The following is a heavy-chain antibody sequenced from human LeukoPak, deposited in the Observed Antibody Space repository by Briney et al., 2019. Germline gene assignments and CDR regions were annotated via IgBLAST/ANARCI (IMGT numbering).Heavy chain of an antibody. CDR1: GYTFTGHY. CDR3: ATLVRGSNSYYPY. V-gene: IGHV1-2*03. Sequence: LEASVKVSCKASGYTFTGHYMHWVRQAPGQGLEWMGWINPDSGATNYARKFQGRVTVTRDTSINTAYMELSRLISDDTAVYYCATLVRGSNSYYPYWGQGTLVTVSS. D-gene: IGHD3-10*01. CDR2: INPDSGAT. J-gene: IGHJ4*02.